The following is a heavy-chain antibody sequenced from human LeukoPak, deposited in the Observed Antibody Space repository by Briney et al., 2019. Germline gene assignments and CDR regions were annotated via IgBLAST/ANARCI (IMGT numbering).Heavy chain of an antibody. Sequence: ASVKVSCKASGYTFTDYYMHWVRQAPGQGLEWMGWINPNSGGTNYAQKIQGRVTMTRDTSISTAYMELSRLRSDDTAVYYCAREYSSSWYNVGVRYFEYWGQGTLVTVSS. V-gene: IGHV1-2*02. CDR2: INPNSGGT. CDR3: AREYSSSWYNVGVRYFEY. D-gene: IGHD6-13*01. CDR1: GYTFTDYY. J-gene: IGHJ4*02.